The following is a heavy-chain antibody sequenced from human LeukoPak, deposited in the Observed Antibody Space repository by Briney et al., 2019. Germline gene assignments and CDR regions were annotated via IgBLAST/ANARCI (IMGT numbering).Heavy chain of an antibody. V-gene: IGHV4-34*01. Sequence: SETLSLTCAVYGGSFSGYYWSWIRQPPGKGLEWIGEINHSGSTNYNPSLKSRVTISVDTSKNQFSLKLSSVTVADTAVYYCARGKGTAMARVRRFDPWGQGTLVTVSS. CDR2: INHSGST. D-gene: IGHD5-18*01. CDR3: ARGKGTAMARVRRFDP. J-gene: IGHJ5*02. CDR1: GGSFSGYY.